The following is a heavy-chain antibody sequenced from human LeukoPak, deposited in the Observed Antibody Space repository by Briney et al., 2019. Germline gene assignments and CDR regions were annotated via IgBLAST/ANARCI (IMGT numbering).Heavy chain of an antibody. CDR1: GFTFSSYW. CDR2: INSDGSST. J-gene: IGHJ4*02. D-gene: IGHD1-26*01. V-gene: IGHV3-74*01. CDR3: AKVRGSYYGGYFDY. Sequence: GGSLRLSCAASGFTFSSYWMHWVRQAPGKGLVWVSRINSDGSSTSYADSVKGRFTISRDNAKNTLYLQMNSLRAEDTAVYYCAKVRGSYYGGYFDYWGQGTLVTVSS.